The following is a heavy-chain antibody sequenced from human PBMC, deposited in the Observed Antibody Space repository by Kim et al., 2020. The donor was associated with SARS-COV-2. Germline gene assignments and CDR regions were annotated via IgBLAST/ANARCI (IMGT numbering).Heavy chain of an antibody. CDR2: IKSKTDGGTT. V-gene: IGHV3-15*01. CDR3: TTDVLTMVRGRIDY. Sequence: GGSLRLSCAASGFTFSNAWMSWVRQAPGKGLEWVGRIKSKTDGGTTDYATPVKGRFTISRDDSKNTLYLQMNSLKTEDTAVYYCTTDVLTMVRGRIDYWGQGTLVTVSS. CDR1: GFTFSNAW. J-gene: IGHJ4*02. D-gene: IGHD3-10*01.